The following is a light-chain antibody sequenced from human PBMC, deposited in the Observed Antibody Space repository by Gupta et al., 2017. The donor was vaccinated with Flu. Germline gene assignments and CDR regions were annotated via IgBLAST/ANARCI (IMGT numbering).Light chain of an antibody. CDR1: SSTIGAGDD. CDR2: GNS. CDR3: QSYDSSLSGIYV. J-gene: IGLJ1*01. V-gene: IGLV1-40*01. Sequence: TTSCTRSSSTIGAGDDELWYQQHPGAAPKHLINGNSTRPSGGPDRFSGSKSGTTASLAITGRQDEDEADYYCQSYDSSLSGIYVFGTGTKVTVL.